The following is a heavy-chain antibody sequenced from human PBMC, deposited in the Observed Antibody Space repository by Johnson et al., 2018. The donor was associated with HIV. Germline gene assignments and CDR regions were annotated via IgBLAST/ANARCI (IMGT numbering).Heavy chain of an antibody. CDR2: ISYDGSNK. CDR1: GFTLSSNC. V-gene: IGHV3-30*03. D-gene: IGHD2-2*01. CDR3: ARAQVLPDDAVDL. Sequence: VQLVESGGGLIQPGGSLRLSCAASGFTLSSNCMTWVRQAPGKGLEWVAVISYDGSNKYYADSVKGRFTISRDNSKNTLYLQMNSLRAEETAVYYCARAQVLPDDAVDLWGQGIKVTVSS. J-gene: IGHJ3*01.